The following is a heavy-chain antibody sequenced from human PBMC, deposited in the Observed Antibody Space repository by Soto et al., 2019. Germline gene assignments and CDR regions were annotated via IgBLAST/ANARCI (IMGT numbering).Heavy chain of an antibody. J-gene: IGHJ4*02. CDR3: AHRALYSGSYWDGGYFDT. CDR2: IYWDDDK. Sequence: QITLRESGPTRVRPTQPLTLTCDISGFSLTTSGVGVAWIRQPQGKAPEWLAVIYWDDDKRDSPTLKSRLTITKGNSNYQVVLTMTNMDPVDTGTYYCAHRALYSGSYWDGGYFDTWGQGTPVTVSS. D-gene: IGHD1-26*01. CDR1: GFSLTTSGVG. V-gene: IGHV2-5*02.